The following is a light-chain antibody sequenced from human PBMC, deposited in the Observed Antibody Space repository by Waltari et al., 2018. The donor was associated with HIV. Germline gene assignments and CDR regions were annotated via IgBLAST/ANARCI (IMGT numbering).Light chain of an antibody. CDR3: QQYGSSPRT. CDR2: GAS. V-gene: IGKV3-20*01. CDR1: QSVSSSY. Sequence: EIVLTQSPGTLSLSPGERASQSVSSSYLAWYQQKPGQAPRLLIYGASTRATGIPDRFSGSGSGTDFTLTISRLEPEDFAMYYCQQYGSSPRTFGQGTKVEIK. J-gene: IGKJ1*01.